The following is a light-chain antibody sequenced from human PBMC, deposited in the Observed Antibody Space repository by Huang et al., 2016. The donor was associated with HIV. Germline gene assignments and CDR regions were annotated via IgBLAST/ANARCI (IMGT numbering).Light chain of an antibody. CDR2: DAS. CDR1: QSVNSY. Sequence: ETVLTQSPATLSLSPGERATLSCRASQSVNSYLAWYQQKPDQTPRLLIYDASNWATGSPARFSGSGSGTDFTLTISSLEPEDFAVYYCQQRKYWPPITFGQGTRLEIK. V-gene: IGKV3-11*01. J-gene: IGKJ5*01. CDR3: QQRKYWPPIT.